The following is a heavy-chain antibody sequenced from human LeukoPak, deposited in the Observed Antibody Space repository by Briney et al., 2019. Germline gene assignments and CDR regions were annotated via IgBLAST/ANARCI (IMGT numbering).Heavy chain of an antibody. D-gene: IGHD3-9*01. V-gene: IGHV1-2*06. J-gene: IGHJ5*02. CDR1: GYTFTGYY. Sequence: GATVKVSCKASGYTFTGYYMHWVRQAPGQGLEWMGRINPNCGGTNYAQKFQGRVTMTRDTSISIAYMELSRLRSDDTAVYYCAREGRRYFDWLLSNWFDPWGQGTLATVSS. CDR2: INPNCGGT. CDR3: AREGRRYFDWLLSNWFDP.